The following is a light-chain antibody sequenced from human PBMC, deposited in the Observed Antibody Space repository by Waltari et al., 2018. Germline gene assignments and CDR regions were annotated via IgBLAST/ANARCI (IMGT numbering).Light chain of an antibody. CDR3: SLYMGSGIWV. V-gene: IGLV8-61*01. CDR2: KGS. J-gene: IGLJ3*02. CDR1: SGSVSTTSY. Sequence: QTVVTQEPSLSVSPGGTVTLTCALTSGSVSTTSYATWYQQTPGQPPRTPVYKGSRRSSGVPDRFSGSVLGNTAALTITGAQADDESNYYCSLYMGSGIWVFGGGTKLTVL.